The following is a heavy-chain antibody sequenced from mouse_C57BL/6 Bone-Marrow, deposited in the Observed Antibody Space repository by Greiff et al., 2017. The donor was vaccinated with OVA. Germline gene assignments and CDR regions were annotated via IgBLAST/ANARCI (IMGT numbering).Heavy chain of an antibody. V-gene: IGHV1-72*01. CDR2: IDPNSGGT. CDR1: GYTFTSYS. Sequence: QVQLQQSGAELVKPGASVKLSCTASGYTFTSYSMHWVKQRPGRGLEWIGRIDPNSGGTKYNEKFKSKATLTVDKSSSTVYMQLSSLTSDDSAVYYYAIQGYDYYYAMDYWGQGTSVTVSS. J-gene: IGHJ4*01. CDR3: AIQGYDYYYAMDY. D-gene: IGHD2-4*01.